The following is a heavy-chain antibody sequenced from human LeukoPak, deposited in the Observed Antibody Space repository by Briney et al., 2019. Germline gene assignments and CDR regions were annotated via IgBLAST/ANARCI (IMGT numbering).Heavy chain of an antibody. CDR2: INHSGST. J-gene: IGHJ4*02. Sequence: PSETLSLACAVYDGSFSGYYWSWIRQPPGKGLEWIGEINHSGSTNYNPSLKSRVTISLDTSKSQFSLKVRYVTAADTAVYYCARGLNDSWTGENYWGQGTLVTVSS. V-gene: IGHV4-34*01. CDR3: ARGLNDSWTGENY. D-gene: IGHD3-3*01. CDR1: DGSFSGYY.